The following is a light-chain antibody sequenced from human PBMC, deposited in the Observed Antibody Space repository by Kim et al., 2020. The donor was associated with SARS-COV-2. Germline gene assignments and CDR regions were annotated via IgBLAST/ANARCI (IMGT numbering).Light chain of an antibody. V-gene: IGKV3-20*01. CDR2: GAS. Sequence: GERATLSCRASQSVSSNYLAWYQQKPGQAPRLLIYGASNRATGIPDNFTGSGSGTDFTLTISRLEPEDFAVYHCQQYGGSPPYTFGQGTKLEI. CDR3: QQYGGSPPYT. CDR1: QSVSSNY. J-gene: IGKJ2*01.